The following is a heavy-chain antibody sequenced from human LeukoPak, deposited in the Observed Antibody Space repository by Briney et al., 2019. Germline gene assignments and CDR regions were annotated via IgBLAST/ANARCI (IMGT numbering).Heavy chain of an antibody. CDR3: VRDSDTYGDHTTRRFDS. D-gene: IGHD4-17*01. CDR2: TDSDGSDI. Sequence: QSGGSLRLSCAASGFSFRSHWMHWVRQAPAKGLVWVSRTDSDGSDISYADSVRGRFTISRDNAKNSLYLEMNSLRAEDTAMYHCVRDSDTYGDHTTRRFDSWGQGTRVTVAS. CDR1: GFSFRSHW. V-gene: IGHV3-74*01. J-gene: IGHJ4*02.